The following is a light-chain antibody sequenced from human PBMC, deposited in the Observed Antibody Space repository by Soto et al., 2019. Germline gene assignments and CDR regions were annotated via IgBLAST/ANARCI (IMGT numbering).Light chain of an antibody. Sequence: IQLTPSPSSLSASVGDRVTITCRASQGISSSLAWYQQKPGKAPKLLIYAASTLQSGVPSRFSGSESVTDFTRTISSLQPEDFATYYCQQVNSYRRNFDPGTKVDIK. CDR2: AAS. J-gene: IGKJ3*01. CDR3: QQVNSYRRN. CDR1: QGISSS. V-gene: IGKV1-9*01.